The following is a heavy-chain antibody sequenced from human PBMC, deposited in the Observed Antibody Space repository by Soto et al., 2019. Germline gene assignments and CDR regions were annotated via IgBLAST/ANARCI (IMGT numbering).Heavy chain of an antibody. V-gene: IGHV1-18*04. D-gene: IGHD3-10*01. J-gene: IGHJ6*02. CDR1: GYTFTSYV. Sequence: ASVKVSCKASGYTFTSYVISWVRQAPGQGLEWMGWISAYNGNTNYAQKLQGRVTMTTDTSTSTAYMELRSLRSDDTAVYYCARWVVGLWFGALHHYVMDVWGQGSTVTFS. CDR2: ISAYNGNT. CDR3: ARWVVGLWFGALHHYVMDV.